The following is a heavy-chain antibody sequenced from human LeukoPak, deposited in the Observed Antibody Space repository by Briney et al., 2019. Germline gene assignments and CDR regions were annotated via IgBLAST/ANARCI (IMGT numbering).Heavy chain of an antibody. V-gene: IGHV3-33*01. J-gene: IGHJ4*02. D-gene: IGHD1-7*01. Sequence: GRPLRLSCAASGFTFSSYGMHWVRQAPGKGLEWVAVIWYDGSNKYYADSVKGRFTISRDNSKNTLYLQMNSLRAEDTAVYYCARGTGTLYDYFDYWGQGTLVTVSS. CDR1: GFTFSSYG. CDR3: ARGTGTLYDYFDY. CDR2: IWYDGSNK.